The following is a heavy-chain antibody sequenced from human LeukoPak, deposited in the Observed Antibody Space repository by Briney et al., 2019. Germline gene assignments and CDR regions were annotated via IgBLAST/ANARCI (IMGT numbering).Heavy chain of an antibody. Sequence: GGSLRLSCAASGFKLIGYSMNWVRQAPGKGLEWVSYINSSSGTIIYADSVKGRFTISRDNAKNSVYLQMNSLRAEDTAVYYCAKEGDNTGYRYFDDWGQGTLVTVSS. CDR1: GFKLIGYS. D-gene: IGHD3-22*01. J-gene: IGHJ4*02. CDR2: INSSSGTI. CDR3: AKEGDNTGYRYFDD. V-gene: IGHV3-48*04.